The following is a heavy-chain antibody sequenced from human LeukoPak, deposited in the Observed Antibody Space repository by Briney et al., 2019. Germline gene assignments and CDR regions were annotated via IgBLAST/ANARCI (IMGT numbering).Heavy chain of an antibody. CDR2: ISSSSTYI. J-gene: IGHJ4*02. CDR1: GFTFSSYR. CDR3: ARRAGAYSHPYDY. V-gene: IGHV3-21*01. Sequence: GGSLRLSCEASGFTFSSYRMNWVRQGPGKGLEWVSSISSSSTYIYYADSVKGRFTISRDNAKNSLYLQMNSLRAEDTAVYYCARRAGAYSHPYDYWGQGTLVTVSS. D-gene: IGHD4/OR15-4a*01.